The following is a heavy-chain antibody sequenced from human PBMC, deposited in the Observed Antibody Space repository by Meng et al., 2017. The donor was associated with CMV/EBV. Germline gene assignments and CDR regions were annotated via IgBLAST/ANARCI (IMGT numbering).Heavy chain of an antibody. V-gene: IGHV1-69*05. CDR1: GGTFSSYA. D-gene: IGHD6-13*01. J-gene: IGHJ6*02. CDR3: ARDQGIAAAGTKIGYYYGMDV. Sequence: SVKVSCKASGGTFSSYAISWVRQAPGQGLEWMGGIIPIFGTANYAQKFQGRVTITTDESTSTAYMELSSLRSEDTAVYYCARDQGIAAAGTKIGYYYGMDVWGQGITVTVSS. CDR2: IIPIFGTA.